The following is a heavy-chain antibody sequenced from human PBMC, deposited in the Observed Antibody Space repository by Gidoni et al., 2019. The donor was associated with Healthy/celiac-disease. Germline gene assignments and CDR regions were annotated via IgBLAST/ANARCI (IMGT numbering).Heavy chain of an antibody. V-gene: IGHV3-33*01. CDR2: MWDDECNK. CDR3: ARDGYCSSTGCSWYFDL. J-gene: IGHJ2*01. CDR1: GFTLSRDC. Sequence: QLVESGGCVVQPRRALSFSCAAPGFTLSRDCIHWVRQAPGKGLEWVAVMWDDECNKYYADSVKGRFTISRDNSKNTLYLQMNRLRAEDKAVYYCARDGYCSSTGCSWYFDLWGRGTLVTVSS. D-gene: IGHD2-2*01.